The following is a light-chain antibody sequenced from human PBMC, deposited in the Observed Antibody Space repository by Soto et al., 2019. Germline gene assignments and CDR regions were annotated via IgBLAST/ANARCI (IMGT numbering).Light chain of an antibody. Sequence: DIQMTQSPSTLSASVGDRVTITCRASQRISSWLAWYQQKPGKAPKLLIYKASSLESGVPSRFSGSGSGTEFTLTISSLQPDDFATYYCQQYTSYSETFGQGTKVEI. CDR1: QRISSW. V-gene: IGKV1-5*03. CDR3: QQYTSYSET. CDR2: KAS. J-gene: IGKJ1*01.